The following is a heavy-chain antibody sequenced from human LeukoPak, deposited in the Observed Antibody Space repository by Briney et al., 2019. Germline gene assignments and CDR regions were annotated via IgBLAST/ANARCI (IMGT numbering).Heavy chain of an antibody. D-gene: IGHD3-9*01. V-gene: IGHV3-7*01. CDR2: IKQDGSEK. J-gene: IGHJ5*02. CDR1: GFTFSSYW. Sequence: PGGSLRLSCAASGFTFSSYWMSWVRQAPGKGLEWAANIKQDGSEKYYVDSVKGRFIISRDNAKNSLYLQMKSLRADDTAVYYCARDLTSPRLDPWGQGTLVTVSS. CDR3: ARDLTSPRLDP.